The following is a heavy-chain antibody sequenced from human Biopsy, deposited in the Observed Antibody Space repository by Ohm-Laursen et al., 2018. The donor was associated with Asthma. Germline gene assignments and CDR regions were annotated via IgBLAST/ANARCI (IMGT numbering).Heavy chain of an antibody. Sequence: GTLSLTCAVYGGSFSNYYWTWIRQPPGKGLEWIGEINHRGGTNYNPSLKSRVTLSVGTSKNQFPVKQRSVTGADTAVYYCARSPYYYGLLGPTRGFGVYAVWGHGTLVTVSS. V-gene: IGHV4-34*01. CDR1: GGSFSNYY. CDR2: INHRGGT. D-gene: IGHD3-10*01. J-gene: IGHJ3*01. CDR3: ARSPYYYGLLGPTRGFGVYAV.